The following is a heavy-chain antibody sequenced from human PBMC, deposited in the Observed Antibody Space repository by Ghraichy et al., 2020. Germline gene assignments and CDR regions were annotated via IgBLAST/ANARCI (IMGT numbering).Heavy chain of an antibody. CDR3: ATDRFSTTLAAAENTDS. CDR2: IKQEGSDK. CDR1: GFTFSSYW. J-gene: IGHJ4*02. V-gene: IGHV3-7*01. D-gene: IGHD2/OR15-2a*01. Sequence: GESLNISCAASGFTFSSYWMSWVRQAPGKGLEWVANIKQEGSDKYYVDSVKGRFTISRDNAKNSLYLQMNSLRAEDTAVYYCATDRFSTTLAAAENTDSWGQGTLVTVSS.